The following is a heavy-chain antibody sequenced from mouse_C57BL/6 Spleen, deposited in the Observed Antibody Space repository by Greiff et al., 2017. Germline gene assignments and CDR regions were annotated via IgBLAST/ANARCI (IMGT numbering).Heavy chain of an antibody. CDR2: IDPNRGGT. J-gene: IGHJ4*01. CDR3: ARQLRLQAMDY. V-gene: IGHV1-72*01. D-gene: IGHD3-2*02. CDR1: GYTFTSYW. Sequence: QVQLKQPGAELVKPGASVKLSCKASGYTFTSYWMHWVKQRPGRGLEWIGRIDPNRGGTKYNEKFKSKATLTVDKPSSTAYMQLSSLTSEDSAVYYSARQLRLQAMDYWGQGTSVTVSS.